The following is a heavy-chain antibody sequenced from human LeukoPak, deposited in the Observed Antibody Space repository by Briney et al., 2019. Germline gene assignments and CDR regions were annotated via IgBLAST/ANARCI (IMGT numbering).Heavy chain of an antibody. V-gene: IGHV3-33*06. J-gene: IGHJ6*03. CDR1: GFMFSRLG. Sequence: GRSLRLSCTASGFMFSRLGMQWVRQAPGDGLEWVAMIWHDGSVEEYADSVKGRFTISRDNSQNTLYLQMNSLRDDDTAVYYCAKEGDKFRGTLDAWGKGTTVTV. CDR2: IWHDGSVE. CDR3: AKEGDKFRGTLDA. D-gene: IGHD3-16*01.